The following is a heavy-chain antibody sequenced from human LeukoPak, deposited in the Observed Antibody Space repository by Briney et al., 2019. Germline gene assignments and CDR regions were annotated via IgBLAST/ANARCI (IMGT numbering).Heavy chain of an antibody. D-gene: IGHD4-23*01. CDR2: ISSNGGST. J-gene: IGHJ4*02. V-gene: IGHV3-64*01. CDR1: GFTFSSYA. CDR3: AKSLDYGGNRARLDF. Sequence: PGGSLRLSCAASGFTFSSYAMHWVRQAPGKGLEYVSAISSNGGSTYYANSVKGRFTISRDNSKNTLYLQMNSLRVDDTAVYYCAKSLDYGGNRARLDFWGQGTLVTVSS.